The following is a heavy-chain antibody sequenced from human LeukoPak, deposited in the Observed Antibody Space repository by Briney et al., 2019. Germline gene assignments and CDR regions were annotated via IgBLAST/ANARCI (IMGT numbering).Heavy chain of an antibody. Sequence: QPGGSLGLSCAASGFTFSSYGMHWVRQAPGKGLEWVAVIWYDGSNKYYADSVKGRFTISRDDSKNTLYLQMNSLRAEDTAVYYCARGDSSGGRYYYYYYGMDVWGQGTTVTVSS. CDR1: GFTFSSYG. CDR3: ARGDSSGGRYYYYYYGMDV. D-gene: IGHD6-19*01. CDR2: IWYDGSNK. V-gene: IGHV3-33*01. J-gene: IGHJ6*02.